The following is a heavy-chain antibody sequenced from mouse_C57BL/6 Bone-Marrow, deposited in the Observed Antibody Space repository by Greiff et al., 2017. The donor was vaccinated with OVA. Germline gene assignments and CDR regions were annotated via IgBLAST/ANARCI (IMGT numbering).Heavy chain of an antibody. CDR1: GYTFTDYY. V-gene: IGHV1-76*01. Sequence: VKLQESGAELVRPGASVKLSCKASGYTFTDYYINWVKQRPGQGLEWIARIYPGSGNTYYNEKFKGKATLTAEKSSSTAYMQLSSLTSEDSAVYFCARRLFLDYWGQGTTLTVSS. CDR2: IYPGSGNT. J-gene: IGHJ2*01. D-gene: IGHD3-3*01. CDR3: ARRLFLDY.